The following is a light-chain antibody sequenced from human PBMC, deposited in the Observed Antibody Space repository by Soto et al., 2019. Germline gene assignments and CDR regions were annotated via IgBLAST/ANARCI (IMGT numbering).Light chain of an antibody. Sequence: EIGVNMSAGTVSLYKGERATLSCRASQSVSSSYLAWYQQIPGQAPRLLIYGASSRATGIPDRFSGSASGTDFTLTISRLAHEDFAVYYCQQYGWSLITFCPLTNLD. J-gene: IGKJ3*01. CDR2: GAS. V-gene: IGKV3-20*01. CDR1: QSVSSSY. CDR3: QQYGWSLIT.